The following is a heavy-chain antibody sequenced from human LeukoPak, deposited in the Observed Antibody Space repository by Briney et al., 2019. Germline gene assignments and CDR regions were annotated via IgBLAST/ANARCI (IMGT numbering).Heavy chain of an antibody. CDR1: GYTFTSYY. CDR2: INPSGGST. J-gene: IGHJ4*02. V-gene: IGHV1-46*01. Sequence: ASVKVSCKASGYTFTSYYMHWVRQAPGQELEWMGIINPSGGSTSYAQKFQGRVTMTRDTSTTTVYLELSSLRSEDTAVYYCARAGVYYDSSGYFDYWGQGTPVTVSS. CDR3: ARAGVYYDSSGYFDY. D-gene: IGHD3-22*01.